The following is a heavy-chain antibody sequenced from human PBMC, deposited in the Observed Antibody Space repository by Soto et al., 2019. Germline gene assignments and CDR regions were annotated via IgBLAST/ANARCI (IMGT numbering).Heavy chain of an antibody. D-gene: IGHD2-8*01. CDR2: ISYSGNT. J-gene: IGHJ4*02. V-gene: IGHV4-59*01. CDR1: GGSISNFY. CDR3: ARAKMVLTRSYFDS. Sequence: SETLSLTCTVSGGSISNFYWSWIRQPPGKGLEWIGYISYSGNTNYNPSLKSRVSISVDTSKNQFSRNLTSVTAADTAVYYCARAKMVLTRSYFDSWGQGTQVTVPQ.